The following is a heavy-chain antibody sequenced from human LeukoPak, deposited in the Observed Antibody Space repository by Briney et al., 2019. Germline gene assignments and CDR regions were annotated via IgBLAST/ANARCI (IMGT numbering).Heavy chain of an antibody. V-gene: IGHV4-61*02. CDR1: GGSISSGSYY. CDR3: ARLITGEIPRVDY. CDR2: IYTSGST. Sequence: SETLSLTCTVSGGSISSGSYYWSWILQPAGKGLEWIGRIYTSGSTNYNPSLKSRVTISVDTSKNQFSLKLSSVTAADTAVYYCARLITGEIPRVDYWGQGTLVTVSS. J-gene: IGHJ4*02. D-gene: IGHD7-27*01.